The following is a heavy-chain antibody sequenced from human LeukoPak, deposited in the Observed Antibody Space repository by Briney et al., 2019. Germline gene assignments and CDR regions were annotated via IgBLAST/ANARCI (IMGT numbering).Heavy chain of an antibody. CDR2: IYTSGRT. D-gene: IGHD5-18*01. CDR1: ITRYY. Sequence: ITRYYWHSIPPPPATGLHPLGRIYTSGRTNYNPSLKSRVTMSVATSKNQFSLKLSSVTAADTAVYYCARDGYSYGSFDYWGQGTLVTVSS. CDR3: ARDGYSYGSFDY. V-gene: IGHV4-4*07. J-gene: IGHJ4*02.